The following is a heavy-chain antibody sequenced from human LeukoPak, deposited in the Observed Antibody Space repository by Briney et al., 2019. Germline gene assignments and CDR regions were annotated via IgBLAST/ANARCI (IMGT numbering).Heavy chain of an antibody. J-gene: IGHJ4*02. CDR3: AKGDYYDSSGYY. CDR2: LSGSGGST. CDR1: GFTFSSYA. V-gene: IGHV3-23*01. Sequence: PGGSLSLSCGASGFTFSSYAMSWVRQAPGKGLECVSALSGSGGSTYYADSVKGRFTISRYNSKNTLYLQMNSLRAEDTAVYYCAKGDYYDSSGYYWGQGTLVTVSS. D-gene: IGHD3-22*01.